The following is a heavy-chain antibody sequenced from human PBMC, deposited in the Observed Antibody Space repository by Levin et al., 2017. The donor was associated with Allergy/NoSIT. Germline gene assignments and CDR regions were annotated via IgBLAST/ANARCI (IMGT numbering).Heavy chain of an antibody. CDR3: ARAPWLGYCSSTSCYAAFDI. Sequence: SQTLSLTCAVYGGSFSGYYWSWIRQPPGKGLEWIGEINHSGSTNYNPSLKSRVTISVDTSKNQFSLKLSSVTAADTAVYYCARAPWLGYCSSTSCYAAFDIWGQGTMVTVSS. CDR2: INHSGST. CDR1: GGSFSGYY. J-gene: IGHJ3*02. D-gene: IGHD2-2*01. V-gene: IGHV4-34*01.